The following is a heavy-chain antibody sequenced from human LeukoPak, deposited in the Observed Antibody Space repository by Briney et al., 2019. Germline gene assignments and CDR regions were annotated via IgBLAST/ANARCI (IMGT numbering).Heavy chain of an antibody. CDR2: IYSCDNT. V-gene: IGHV3-53*01. D-gene: IGHD2-21*02. Sequence: HPGGSLTLSCAPSGFTVSSNYMIWLRHAPGKGLEWVSFIYSCDNTYYSNSVKGRFTISRDNSKNTLYLQMNSLRAEDTAVYYCARARAYCGGDCYSSRAPYYYYGMDVWGQGTTVTVSS. J-gene: IGHJ6*02. CDR1: GFTVSSNY. CDR3: ARARAYCGGDCYSSRAPYYYYGMDV.